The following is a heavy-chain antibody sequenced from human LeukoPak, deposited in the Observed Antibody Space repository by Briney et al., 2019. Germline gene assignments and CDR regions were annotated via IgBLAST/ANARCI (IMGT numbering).Heavy chain of an antibody. CDR3: ARDIAAAGM. D-gene: IGHD6-13*01. CDR1: GFTFSSYA. Sequence: PGGSLRLSCAASGFTFSSYAMSWVRQAPGKGLEWVANIKQDGSEKYYVDSVKGRFTISRDNAKNSLYLQMNSLRAEDTAVYYCARDIAAAGMWGQGTLVTVSS. V-gene: IGHV3-7*01. CDR2: IKQDGSEK. J-gene: IGHJ4*02.